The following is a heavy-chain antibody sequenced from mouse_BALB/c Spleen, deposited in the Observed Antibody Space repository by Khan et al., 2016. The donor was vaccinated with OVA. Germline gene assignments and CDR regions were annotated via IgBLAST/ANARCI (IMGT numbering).Heavy chain of an antibody. CDR1: GYSITSGYA. CDR2: ISYSGGT. CDR3: ARGNYYGYYFDY. V-gene: IGHV3-2*02. Sequence: EVQLQESGPGLVKPSQSLSLTCTVTGYSITSGYAWNWIRQFPGNKLEWMGYISYSGGTSYNPSLKSRISITRDTSKNQFILQLNSVTTEDTATYYCARGNYYGYYFDYWGQGTTLTVSS. D-gene: IGHD1-1*01. J-gene: IGHJ2*01.